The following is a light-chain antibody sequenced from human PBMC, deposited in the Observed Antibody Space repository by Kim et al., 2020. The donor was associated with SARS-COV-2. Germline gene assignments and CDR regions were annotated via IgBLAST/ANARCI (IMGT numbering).Light chain of an antibody. CDR3: QQYYSTPLT. CDR2: WAS. Sequence: DIVMTQSPDSLAASLGERATINCKSSQSVLYSSNNKNYLAWYQQKPGQPPKLLIYWASTRESGVPDRFSGSGSGTDFTLTISSLQAEDVEVYYCQQYYSTPLTFGGGTKVDIK. V-gene: IGKV4-1*01. CDR1: QSVLYSSNNKNY. J-gene: IGKJ4*01.